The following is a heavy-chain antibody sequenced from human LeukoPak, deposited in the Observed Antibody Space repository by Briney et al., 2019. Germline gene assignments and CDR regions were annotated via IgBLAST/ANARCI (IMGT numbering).Heavy chain of an antibody. Sequence: GASVKVSCKASGYTFTNYVIHWVRQAPGQRPEWMGWINAGNGDTKYSHHFQGRVTITRDTSASTAYMELSSLRSEDTAVYYCARTGSLTGYYYFGYWGQGTLVTVSS. V-gene: IGHV1-3*01. J-gene: IGHJ4*02. CDR2: INAGNGDT. CDR1: GYTFTNYV. D-gene: IGHD3-9*01. CDR3: ARTGSLTGYYYFGY.